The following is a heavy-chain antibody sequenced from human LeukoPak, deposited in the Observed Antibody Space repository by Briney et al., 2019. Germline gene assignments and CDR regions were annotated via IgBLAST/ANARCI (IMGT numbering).Heavy chain of an antibody. CDR2: INPNSGGT. CDR3: ARDLQGYSYGPVPDY. Sequence: AAVKVSCKASGYTFTGYYMHWVGQAPGQGLEGMGWINPNSGGTNYAQKFQGRVTMTRDTSISTAYMELSRLRSDDTAVYYCARDLQGYSYGPVPDYWGQGTLVTVSS. J-gene: IGHJ4*02. CDR1: GYTFTGYY. V-gene: IGHV1-2*02. D-gene: IGHD5-18*01.